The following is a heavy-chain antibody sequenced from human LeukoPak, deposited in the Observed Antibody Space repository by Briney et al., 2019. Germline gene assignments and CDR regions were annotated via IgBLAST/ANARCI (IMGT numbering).Heavy chain of an antibody. CDR2: INPNSGGT. V-gene: IGHV1-2*06. D-gene: IGHD1-26*01. Sequence: ASVKVSCTASGYTITGYYMHWVRQAPGQGLEWMGRINPNSGGTNYAQKFQGRVTMTRDTSISTAYMELSRLRSDDTAVYYCARGGYSGSYSGFDYWGQGTLVTVSS. CDR1: GYTITGYY. J-gene: IGHJ4*02. CDR3: ARGGYSGSYSGFDY.